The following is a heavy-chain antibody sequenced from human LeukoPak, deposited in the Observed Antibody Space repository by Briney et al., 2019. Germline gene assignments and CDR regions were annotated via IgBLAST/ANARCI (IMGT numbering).Heavy chain of an antibody. J-gene: IGHJ4*02. CDR3: AKGTGDTAYYFDF. Sequence: GGSLRLSCTTSGFTFSSYALSWVRQAPGKGLEWVSGIRVSGSTYYPDSVTGRFAISRDNSENTLYLQMSGLRAEDTAIYYCAKGTGDTAYYFDFWGQGVLVTVSS. V-gene: IGHV3-23*01. CDR1: GFTFSSYA. CDR2: IRVSGST. D-gene: IGHD7-27*01.